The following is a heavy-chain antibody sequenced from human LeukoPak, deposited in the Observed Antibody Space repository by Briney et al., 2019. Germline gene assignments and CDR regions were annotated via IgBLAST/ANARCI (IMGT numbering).Heavy chain of an antibody. CDR3: ARAANTAAGTPTLAIDY. V-gene: IGHV3-11*05. J-gene: IGHJ4*02. Sequence: GGSLRLSCVASGFNFSDYYLSWIRQAPAKGLEWVSYMPSTSSYTRYADSVKGRFTISRDNAKNSLYLQMNSLRAEDTAVYYCARAANTAAGTPTLAIDYWGQGTLVTVSS. CDR2: MPSTSSYT. D-gene: IGHD6-13*01. CDR1: GFNFSDYY.